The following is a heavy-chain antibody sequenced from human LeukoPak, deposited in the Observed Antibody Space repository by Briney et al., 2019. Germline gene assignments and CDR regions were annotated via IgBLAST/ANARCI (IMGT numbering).Heavy chain of an antibody. CDR1: GFTFSSYW. J-gene: IGHJ5*02. CDR3: VTPYSSSRIHWFDP. CDR2: INSDGSST. Sequence: GGSLRLSCAASGFTFSSYWMHWVRQAPGKGLVWVSRINSDGSSTTYADSVKGRFTSFRDNAKTPLYLQMNSLRVDATAVSYCVTPYSSSRIHWFDPWGQGTLVTVSS. V-gene: IGHV3-74*01. D-gene: IGHD6-13*01.